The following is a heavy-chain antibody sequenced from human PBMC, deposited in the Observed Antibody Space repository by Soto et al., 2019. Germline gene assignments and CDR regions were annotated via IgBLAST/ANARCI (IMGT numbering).Heavy chain of an antibody. Sequence: QVQLVQSGAEVKKPGSSVKVSCKASGGTFSSYAIGWVRQAPGQGLEWMGGIIPIFGTANYAQKFQGRVTITADESTSTDYTVLISLRSENTAEYYCEGSRSGGSDYVWGYYFDYWGQGTLVTVSS. J-gene: IGHJ4*02. CDR1: GGTFSSYA. V-gene: IGHV1-69*01. CDR3: EGSRSGGSDYVWGYYFDY. CDR2: IIPIFGTA. D-gene: IGHD3-16*01.